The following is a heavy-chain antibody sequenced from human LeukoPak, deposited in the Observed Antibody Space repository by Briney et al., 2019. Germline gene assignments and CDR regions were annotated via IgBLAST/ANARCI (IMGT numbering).Heavy chain of an antibody. CDR1: GFTFSSYA. CDR3: ARVEGGRWYGY. CDR2: ISGSGGST. J-gene: IGHJ4*02. V-gene: IGHV3-23*01. Sequence: GGSLRLSCAASGFTFSSYAMSWVRQAPGKGLEWVSAISGSGGSTYYADSVKGRFTISRDNAKNSLYLQMNSLRAEDTAVYYCARVEGGRWYGYWGQGTLVTVSS. D-gene: IGHD4-23*01.